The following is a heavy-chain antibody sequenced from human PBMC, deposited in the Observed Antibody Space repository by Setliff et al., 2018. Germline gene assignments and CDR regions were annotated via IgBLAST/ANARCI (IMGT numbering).Heavy chain of an antibody. Sequence: ASVKVSCKASGYPFNNYGISWLRQTPGQGLEWMGWIGGHNDDPLFAQKFQGRVTMTTDTSTTTAYMELKSLRSDDTAVYYCARSWRAGALNHFDYWGRGILVTVSS. CDR2: IGGHNDDP. J-gene: IGHJ4*02. D-gene: IGHD3-3*01. CDR1: GYPFNNYG. V-gene: IGHV1-18*01. CDR3: ARSWRAGALNHFDY.